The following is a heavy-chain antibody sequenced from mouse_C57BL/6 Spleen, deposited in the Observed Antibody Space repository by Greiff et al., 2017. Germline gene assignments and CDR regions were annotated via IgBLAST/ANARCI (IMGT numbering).Heavy chain of an antibody. CDR1: GYSITSGYY. CDR2: ISYDGSN. CDR3: ARKLTGTYWYFDV. V-gene: IGHV3-6*01. D-gene: IGHD4-1*01. J-gene: IGHJ1*03. Sequence: EVQLQQSGPGLVEPSQSLSLTCSVTGYSITSGYYWNWIRQFPGNKLEWMGYISYDGSNNYNPSLKNRISITRDTSKNQFFLKLNSVTTEDTATYYCARKLTGTYWYFDVWGTGTTVTVSS.